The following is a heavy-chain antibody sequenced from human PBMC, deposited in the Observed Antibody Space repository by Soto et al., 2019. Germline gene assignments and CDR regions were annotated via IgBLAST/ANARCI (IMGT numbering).Heavy chain of an antibody. CDR1: GFTFSSYW. Sequence: GGSLRLSCAASGFTFSSYWMSWVRQAPGKGLEWVANIKQDGSEKYYADSVKGRFTISRDNAKNSLYLQMNSLRAEDTAVYYCARDPEPYSSGWYYFDYWGQGTLVTVSS. J-gene: IGHJ4*02. CDR2: IKQDGSEK. V-gene: IGHV3-7*01. D-gene: IGHD6-19*01. CDR3: ARDPEPYSSGWYYFDY.